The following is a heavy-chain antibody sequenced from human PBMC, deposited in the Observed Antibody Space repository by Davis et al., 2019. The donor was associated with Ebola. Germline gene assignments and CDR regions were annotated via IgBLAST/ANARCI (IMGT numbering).Heavy chain of an antibody. V-gene: IGHV1-18*01. J-gene: IGHJ4*02. CDR3: ARTVTMIVGNTPLDY. CDR1: GYTFSSYG. Sequence: ASVKVSCKASGYTFSSYGINWVRQAPGQGLEWMGWISAYNGNTKYAQKLQGRVTMTTDTSTSTAYMELRSLRSDDTAVYYCARTVTMIVGNTPLDYWGQGTLVTVSS. D-gene: IGHD3-22*01. CDR2: ISAYNGNT.